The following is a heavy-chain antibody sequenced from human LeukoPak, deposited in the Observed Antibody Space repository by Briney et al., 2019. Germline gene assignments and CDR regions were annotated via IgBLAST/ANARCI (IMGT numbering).Heavy chain of an antibody. CDR2: MNPNSGNT. Sequence: GASVKVSCKASGYTFTSYDINWGRQATGQGLEWMGWMNPNSGNTGYAQKFQGRVTMTRNTSISTAYMELSSLRSEDTAVYYCARGYSSGWYGWFDPWGQGTLVTVSS. D-gene: IGHD6-19*01. CDR1: GYTFTSYD. J-gene: IGHJ5*02. V-gene: IGHV1-8*01. CDR3: ARGYSSGWYGWFDP.